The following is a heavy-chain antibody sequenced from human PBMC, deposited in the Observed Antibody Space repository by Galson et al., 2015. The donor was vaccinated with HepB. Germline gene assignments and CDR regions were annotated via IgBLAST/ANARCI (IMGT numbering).Heavy chain of an antibody. CDR3: ARTSGYNYGDYYYYGMDV. D-gene: IGHD5-18*01. V-gene: IGHV2-70*04. Sequence: ALVKPTQTLTLTCSCSGFSLTTSAMRVSWIRQPPGKALEWLARIGWDDKKFYSTSLRTRLTISKDTSKNQVVLTMTDMDPVDTATYFCARTSGYNYGDYYYYGMDVWGQGTTVTVSS. J-gene: IGHJ6*02. CDR1: GFSLTTSAMR. CDR2: IGWDDKK.